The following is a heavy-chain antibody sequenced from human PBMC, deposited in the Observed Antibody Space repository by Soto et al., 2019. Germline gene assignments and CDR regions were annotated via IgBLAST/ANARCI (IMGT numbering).Heavy chain of an antibody. Sequence: SDTLSLTCTVSGRSMSGYYWSWIRQPAGERLEWIGRIYTSGPTDSNLSLKGRVTMSVDTSKNQFSLNLTSVAAADTPLYYCATEDYYDTGYYVVWAQGAQVKVSS. J-gene: IGHJ4*02. CDR3: ATEDYYDTGYYVV. CDR1: GRSMSGYY. CDR2: IYTSGPT. D-gene: IGHD3-9*01. V-gene: IGHV4-4*07.